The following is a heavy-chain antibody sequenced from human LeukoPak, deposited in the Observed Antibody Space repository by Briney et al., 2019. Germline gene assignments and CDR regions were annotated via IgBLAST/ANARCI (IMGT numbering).Heavy chain of an antibody. CDR3: ARAPITSPFYFDS. J-gene: IGHJ4*02. CDR2: INWSGGST. V-gene: IGHV3-20*04. CDR1: GFAFEEHG. D-gene: IGHD2-2*01. Sequence: GGSLRPSCTASGFAFEEHGMSWVRQVPGKGREWVSGINWSGGSTGYADPLRGRFTISRDNAKNSLYLQMDGLRAEDTALYYCARAPITSPFYFDSWGQGTLVTVSS.